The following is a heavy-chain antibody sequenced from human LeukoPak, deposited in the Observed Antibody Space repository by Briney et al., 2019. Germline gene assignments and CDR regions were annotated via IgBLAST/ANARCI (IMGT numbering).Heavy chain of an antibody. J-gene: IGHJ5*02. CDR3: ARPYYYDSRIDP. D-gene: IGHD3-22*01. CDR1: GVSISSGDYD. CDR2: TYYSGST. V-gene: IGHV4-30-4*01. Sequence: PSETLSLTCTVSGVSISSGDYDWGWLRQPPGKGLEWIGYTYYSGSTYYNPSLKSQFTISVDTSKNQFSLKLSSVTAADTAVYYCARPYYYDSRIDPWGQGTRVTVSS.